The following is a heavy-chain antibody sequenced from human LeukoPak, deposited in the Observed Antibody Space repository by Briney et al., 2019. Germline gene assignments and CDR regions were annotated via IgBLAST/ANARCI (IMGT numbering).Heavy chain of an antibody. D-gene: IGHD3-10*01. CDR1: GGSISSYY. J-gene: IGHJ4*02. CDR2: IYYSGST. Sequence: SETLSLTCTVSGGSISSYYWSWIRQPPGKGLEWIGYIYYSGSTYYNPSLKSRVTISVDTSKNQFSLKLSSVTAADTAVYYCALSITMVRGVINPPGYWGQGTLVTVSS. CDR3: ALSITMVRGVINPPGY. V-gene: IGHV4-59*08.